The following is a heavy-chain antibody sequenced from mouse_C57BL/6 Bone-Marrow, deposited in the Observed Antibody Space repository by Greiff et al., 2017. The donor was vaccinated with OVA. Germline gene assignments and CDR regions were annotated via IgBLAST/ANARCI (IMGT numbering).Heavy chain of an antibody. CDR3: ARHDLLWLRRPFAY. CDR2: ISGGGGNT. CDR1: GFTFSSYT. D-gene: IGHD2-2*01. Sequence: EVQLVESGEGLVKPGGSLKLSCAASGFTFSSYTMSWVRQTPEKRLEWVATISGGGGNTYYPDSVKGRFTISRDNAKNTLYLQMSSLRSEDTALYYCARHDLLWLRRPFAYWGQGTLVTVSA. J-gene: IGHJ3*01. V-gene: IGHV5-9*01.